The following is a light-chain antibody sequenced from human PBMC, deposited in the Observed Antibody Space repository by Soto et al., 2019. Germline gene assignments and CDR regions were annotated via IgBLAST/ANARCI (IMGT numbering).Light chain of an antibody. J-gene: IGLJ1*01. CDR2: DSD. Sequence: QSVLTQPPSVSAAPGQKVTISCSGSNSNIGNNHVSWYQHLPGTAPELLIYDSDKRPLGIPDRFSGSKSGTSATLGITGLQTGDEADYYRGTWDSSLSAHVFGTGTKVTVL. V-gene: IGLV1-51*01. CDR1: NSNIGNNH. CDR3: GTWDSSLSAHV.